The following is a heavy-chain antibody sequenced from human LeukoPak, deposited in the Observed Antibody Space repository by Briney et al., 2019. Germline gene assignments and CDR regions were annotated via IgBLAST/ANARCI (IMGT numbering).Heavy chain of an antibody. CDR2: ISYDGSNK. Sequence: GGSLRLSCAASGFTFSSYAMHWVRQAPGKGLEWVAVISYDGSNKYYADSVKGRFTISRDNSKNTLYLQMSSLRAEDTALYYCARHNPSYYMDVWGKGTTVTISS. J-gene: IGHJ6*03. CDR3: ARHNPSYYMDV. CDR1: GFTFSSYA. V-gene: IGHV3-30*04. D-gene: IGHD1-14*01.